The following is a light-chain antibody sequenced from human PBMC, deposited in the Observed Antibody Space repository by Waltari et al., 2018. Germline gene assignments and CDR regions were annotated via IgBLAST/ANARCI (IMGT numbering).Light chain of an antibody. CDR3: QHYVRLPVT. CDR1: QSVRGT. Sequence: EIVLTPSTGPLSLYQGESATLSWRASQSVRGTLAWYQQKPGQPHRIPIYAAYIRATGISDRFSGSGSGTDFTLTFSRLEPEDFAVYYCQHYVRLPVTFGQGTKVEIK. J-gene: IGKJ1*01. CDR2: AAY. V-gene: IGKV3-20*01.